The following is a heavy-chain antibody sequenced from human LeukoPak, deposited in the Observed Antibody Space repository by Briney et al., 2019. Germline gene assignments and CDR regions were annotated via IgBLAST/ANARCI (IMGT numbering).Heavy chain of an antibody. D-gene: IGHD2-2*01. CDR1: GFTFSSNY. J-gene: IGHJ4*02. Sequence: GGSLRLSCAASGFTFSSNYMSWVRQAPGKGLEWVAVISYDGSNKYYADSVKGRFTISRDNSKNTLHLQMNSLRAEDTAVYYCARDKVPKPKYYFDYWGQGTLVTVSS. V-gene: IGHV3-30-3*01. CDR2: ISYDGSNK. CDR3: ARDKVPKPKYYFDY.